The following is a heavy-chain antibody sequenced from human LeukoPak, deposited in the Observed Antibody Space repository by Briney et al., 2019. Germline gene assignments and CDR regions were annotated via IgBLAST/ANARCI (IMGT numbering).Heavy chain of an antibody. CDR1: GYTFTSYG. J-gene: IGHJ4*02. Sequence: GASVKVSCKASGYTFTSYGISWVRQAPGQGLEWMGRISAYNGNTNYAQKLQGRVTMTTDTSTSTAYMELRSLRSDDTAVYYCARDGGLYCSGGSCYSSAGLLYFDYWGQGTLVTVSS. CDR2: ISAYNGNT. V-gene: IGHV1-18*01. CDR3: ARDGGLYCSGGSCYSSAGLLYFDY. D-gene: IGHD2-15*01.